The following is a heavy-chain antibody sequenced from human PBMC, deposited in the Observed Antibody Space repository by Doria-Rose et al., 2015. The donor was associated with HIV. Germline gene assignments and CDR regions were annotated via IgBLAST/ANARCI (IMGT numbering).Heavy chain of an antibody. CDR1: GGSISHYY. CDR2: IFYTWST. Sequence: QVQLQESGPGLVKPSETLSLTCSVSGGSISHYYWSWIRQPPGKGLEYIGDIFYTWSTNYSPSLKSRVSISIVTSKNEFSLRLSSVTAADTAVYYCARVLSGTYDYWGQGPLVTVSS. CDR3: ARVLSGTYDY. V-gene: IGHV4-59*01. D-gene: IGHD1-26*01. J-gene: IGHJ4*02.